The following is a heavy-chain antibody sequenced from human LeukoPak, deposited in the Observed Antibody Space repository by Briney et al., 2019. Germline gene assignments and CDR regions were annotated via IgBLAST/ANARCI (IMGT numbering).Heavy chain of an antibody. CDR2: INHSGST. J-gene: IGHJ4*02. CDR3: ARGVHGEYSSSYWTQKKYYFDY. Sequence: PSETLSLTCAVYGGSFSGYYWSWIRQPPGKGLEWIGEINHSGSTNYNPSLKSRVTISVDTSKNQFSLKLSSVTAADTAVYYCARGVHGEYSSSYWTQKKYYFDYWGQGTLVTVSS. V-gene: IGHV4-34*01. D-gene: IGHD6-6*01. CDR1: GGSFSGYY.